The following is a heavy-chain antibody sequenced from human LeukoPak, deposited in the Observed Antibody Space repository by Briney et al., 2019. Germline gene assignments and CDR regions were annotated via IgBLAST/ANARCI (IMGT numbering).Heavy chain of an antibody. Sequence: GGSLRHSSAPSGVTLTTNCITWVRQAPRKGLEWVSTNSGGTTYYADTLMGRFTISRHNSRNTLYLQMNSLRAEDTAVYYCARVDTVMAYYFDLWGQGTLVTVSS. CDR3: ARVDTVMAYYFDL. CDR2: NSGGTT. CDR1: GVTLTTNC. J-gene: IGHJ4*02. D-gene: IGHD5-18*01. V-gene: IGHV3-53*04.